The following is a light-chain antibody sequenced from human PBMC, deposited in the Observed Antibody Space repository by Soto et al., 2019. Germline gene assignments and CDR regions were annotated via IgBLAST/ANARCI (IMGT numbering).Light chain of an antibody. Sequence: QSVLTQPPSVSGAPGQRVTISCAGTSSNIGAGYDVHWYQQLPGTAPKLLIYGNNNRPSGVPDRFSCSKSGTSASLVIIGLLADEEYDYYCHSYDSCLSSVFGAGTKLTVL. CDR3: HSYDSCLSSV. CDR2: GNN. V-gene: IGLV1-40*01. J-gene: IGLJ3*02. CDR1: SSNIGAGYD.